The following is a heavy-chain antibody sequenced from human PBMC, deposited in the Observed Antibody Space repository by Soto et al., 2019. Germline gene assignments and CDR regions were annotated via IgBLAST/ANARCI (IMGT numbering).Heavy chain of an antibody. CDR2: ISSSSSYI. V-gene: IGHV3-21*01. CDR3: ARDIIVVVPAAMNPDHNWFDP. CDR1: GFTFSSYS. D-gene: IGHD2-2*01. J-gene: IGHJ5*02. Sequence: PGGSLRLSCAASGFTFSSYSMNWVRQAPGKGLEWVSSISSSSSYIYYADSVKGRFTISRDNAKNSLCLQMNSLRAEDTAVYYCARDIIVVVPAAMNPDHNWFDPWGQGTLVTVSS.